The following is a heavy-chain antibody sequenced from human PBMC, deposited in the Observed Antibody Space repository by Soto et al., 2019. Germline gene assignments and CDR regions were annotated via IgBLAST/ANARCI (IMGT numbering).Heavy chain of an antibody. Sequence: TSETLSLTCTVTGDSINSRSYYWGWIRQPPGKGLEWIGTVYYNENTYYNPSLKSRVTIAGDTAKNQFSLNLRSVTAADTAMYFCARRERYYGSPGWFDPWGPGTLVTVSS. CDR3: ARRERYYGSPGWFDP. CDR1: GDSINSRSYY. V-gene: IGHV4-39*01. D-gene: IGHD3-10*01. CDR2: VYYNENT. J-gene: IGHJ5*02.